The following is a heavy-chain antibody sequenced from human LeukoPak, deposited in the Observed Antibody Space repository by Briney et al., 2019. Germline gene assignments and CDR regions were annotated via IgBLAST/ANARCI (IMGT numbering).Heavy chain of an antibody. CDR3: ARVRSTEAGSYYFDY. CDR1: GFTVSRNY. Sequence: PGGSLRLSCAASGFTVSRNYMSWVRQAPGKGLEWVSVIYSGGRTYYADSVKGRFTISRDNSKNTLYLQMNSLRAEDTAVYYCARVRSTEAGSYYFDYWGQGTLVTVSS. CDR2: IYSGGRT. J-gene: IGHJ4*02. V-gene: IGHV3-66*01. D-gene: IGHD3-10*01.